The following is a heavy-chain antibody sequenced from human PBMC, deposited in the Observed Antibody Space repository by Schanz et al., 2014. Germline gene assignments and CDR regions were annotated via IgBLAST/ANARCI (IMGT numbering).Heavy chain of an antibody. V-gene: IGHV3-53*01. CDR2: INENGVQT. CDR3: SSRSLAHFDY. J-gene: IGHJ4*02. Sequence: EVQLVESGGGLVQPGGSLRLSCAASGFTVSSNYMSWVRQAPGKGLEWVSTINENGVQTHYADSVKGRFTISRDNSKNTLYLQMNSLRAEDTALYYCSSRSLAHFDYWGQGTLVTVSS. CDR1: GFTVSSNY.